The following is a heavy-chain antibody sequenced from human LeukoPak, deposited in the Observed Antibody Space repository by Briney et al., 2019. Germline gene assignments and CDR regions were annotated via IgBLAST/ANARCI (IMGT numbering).Heavy chain of an antibody. Sequence: GASVKVSCKASGYTFTNYDMNWVRQAPGQGLEWMGWINPNTGNPTYAQGFTGRSVFSLDTSVSTAYLQISSLKAEDTAVYYCARGPINLVRGGPTHYWGQGTLVTVSS. J-gene: IGHJ4*02. CDR3: ARGPINLVRGGPTHY. V-gene: IGHV7-4-1*02. D-gene: IGHD3-10*01. CDR1: GYTFTNYD. CDR2: INPNTGNP.